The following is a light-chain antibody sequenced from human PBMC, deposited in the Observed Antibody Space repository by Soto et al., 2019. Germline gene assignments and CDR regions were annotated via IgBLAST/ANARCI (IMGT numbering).Light chain of an antibody. J-gene: IGLJ1*01. CDR2: DVT. CDR1: SSDVGGYNY. Sequence: QSALTQPASVSGSPGQSITISCTGTSSDVGGYNYVSWYQQHPGKAPKLVISDVTSRPSGVSNRFSGSKSGNTASLTISGIQAEDEADYYCSSYTSSSTYVFGTGTQLTVL. CDR3: SSYTSSSTYV. V-gene: IGLV2-14*03.